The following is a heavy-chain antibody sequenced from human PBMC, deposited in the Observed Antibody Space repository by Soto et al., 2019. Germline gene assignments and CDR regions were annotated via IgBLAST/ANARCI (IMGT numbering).Heavy chain of an antibody. CDR2: IYHSGST. J-gene: IGHJ4*02. CDR3: ARIPRAATGATTSGYYFDY. V-gene: IGHV4-38-2*01. Sequence: PSETLSLTCAVSGYSISSGYYWGWIRQPPGKGLEWIGSIYHSGSTYYNPSLKSRVTISVDTSKNQFSLKLSSVTAADTAVYYCARIPRAATGATTSGYYFDYWGQGTLVTVSS. CDR1: GYSISSGYY. D-gene: IGHD1-26*01.